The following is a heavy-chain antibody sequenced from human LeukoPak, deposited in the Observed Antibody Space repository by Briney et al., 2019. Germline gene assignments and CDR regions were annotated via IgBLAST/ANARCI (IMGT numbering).Heavy chain of an antibody. J-gene: IGHJ4*02. V-gene: IGHV1-2*02. CDR2: INPNSGGT. CDR3: ARPVYDTTGPFDY. Sequence: ASVKVSCKASGYTFTGYYMHWVRQAPGQGLEWMGWINPNSGGTNYAQIFQGRVTMTRDTSISTAYMELSRLRSDDTAIYYCARPVYDTTGPFDYWGQGTLVTVSS. CDR1: GYTFTGYY. D-gene: IGHD3-22*01.